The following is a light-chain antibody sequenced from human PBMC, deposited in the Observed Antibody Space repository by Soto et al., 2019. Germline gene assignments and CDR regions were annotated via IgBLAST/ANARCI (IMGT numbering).Light chain of an antibody. J-gene: IGKJ1*01. CDR1: QGMSSY. V-gene: IGKV1-9*01. Sequence: DIPLTQSPSFLSASVGARVTITCRASQGMSSYLAWYQQKPGKAPKLLIYAASTLQSGVPSRFSGSGSGTEFTLTISSLQPEDFATYYCQQLNSYPRTFGQGTKVEIK. CDR3: QQLNSYPRT. CDR2: AAS.